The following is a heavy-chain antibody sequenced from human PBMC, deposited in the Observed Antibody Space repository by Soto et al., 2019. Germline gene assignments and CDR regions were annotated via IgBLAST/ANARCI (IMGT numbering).Heavy chain of an antibody. CDR2: ISGSGGST. V-gene: IGHV3-23*01. Sequence: PGGSLRLSCAASGFTFSSYAMSWVRQAPGKGLEWVPAISGSGGSTYYADSVKGRFTISRDNSKNTLYLQMNSLRAEDTAVYYCAKDPYSSGWYGQNWFDPWGQGTLVTVSS. D-gene: IGHD6-19*01. J-gene: IGHJ5*02. CDR1: GFTFSSYA. CDR3: AKDPYSSGWYGQNWFDP.